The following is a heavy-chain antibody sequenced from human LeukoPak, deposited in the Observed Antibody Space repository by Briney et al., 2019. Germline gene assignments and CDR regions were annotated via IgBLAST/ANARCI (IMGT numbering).Heavy chain of an antibody. D-gene: IGHD6-19*01. V-gene: IGHV4-38-2*01. CDR2: IYHSGST. J-gene: IGHJ4*02. CDR1: SYSISSGYY. Sequence: SETLSLTCAVSSYSISSGYYWGWIRQPPGKGLEWIGSIYHSGSTYYNPSLKSRVTISVDTSKNQFSLKLSSVTAADTAVYYCARAGSSAVAGHFDYWGQGTLVTVSS. CDR3: ARAGSSAVAGHFDY.